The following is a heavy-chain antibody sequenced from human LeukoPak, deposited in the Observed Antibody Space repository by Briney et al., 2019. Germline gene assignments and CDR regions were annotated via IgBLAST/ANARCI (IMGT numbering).Heavy chain of an antibody. CDR3: ARDLPNIASPRALFDY. J-gene: IGHJ4*02. D-gene: IGHD6-13*01. CDR1: GFIFSAYG. Sequence: GRSLRFSCAASGFIFSAYGMHWVRQAPGKGLEWVAVIWFDGSNKYYADSVKGRFIISRDNSKNTLYLQMNSLRVEDTAVYYCARDLPNIASPRALFDYWGQGTLVTVSS. CDR2: IWFDGSNK. V-gene: IGHV3-33*01.